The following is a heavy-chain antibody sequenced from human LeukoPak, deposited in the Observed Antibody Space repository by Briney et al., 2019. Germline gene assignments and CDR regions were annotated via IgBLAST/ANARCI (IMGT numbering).Heavy chain of an antibody. CDR2: VYYSGST. J-gene: IGHJ3*02. CDR3: AREPYYYDSSGAFDI. CDR1: GGSISSSSYY. V-gene: IGHV4-39*07. Sequence: PSETLSLTCTVSGGSISSSSYYWGWIRQPPGKGLEWIGSVYYSGSTYYNPSLKSRVTISVDTSKNQFSLKLSSVTAADTAVYYCAREPYYYDSSGAFDIWGQGTMVTVSS. D-gene: IGHD3-22*01.